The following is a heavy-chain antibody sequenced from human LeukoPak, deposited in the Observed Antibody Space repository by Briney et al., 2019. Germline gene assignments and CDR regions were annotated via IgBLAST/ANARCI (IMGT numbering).Heavy chain of an antibody. D-gene: IGHD3-9*01. Sequence: QTGGSLRLSCAASGFTVSSNYMSWVRQAPGKGLEWVSVIYSGGSTYYADSVKGRFTISRDNAKNSLFLQMNSLRAEDTAVYYCAREVYYDLLIDYYPRWFDPWGQGTQVTVSS. CDR3: AREVYYDLLIDYYPRWFDP. CDR2: IYSGGST. J-gene: IGHJ5*02. V-gene: IGHV3-53*01. CDR1: GFTVSSNY.